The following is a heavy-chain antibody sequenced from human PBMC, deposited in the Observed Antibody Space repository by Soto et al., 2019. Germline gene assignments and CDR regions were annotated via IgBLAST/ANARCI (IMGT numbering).Heavy chain of an antibody. CDR1: GFTFSYYG. CDR2: ISNAGSNK. Sequence: QVQLVESGGGVVQPGKSLRLSCAAFGFTFSYYGMHWVRQAPGKGLEWVALISNAGSNKYYADSLKGRFTISRDNSKNTLYLQMNSPTAEDTAVYYCAKDQDGGGTSSQFWAPGCWGQGTLVIVSS. V-gene: IGHV3-30*18. D-gene: IGHD2-15*01. J-gene: IGHJ4*02. CDR3: AKDQDGGGTSSQFWAPGC.